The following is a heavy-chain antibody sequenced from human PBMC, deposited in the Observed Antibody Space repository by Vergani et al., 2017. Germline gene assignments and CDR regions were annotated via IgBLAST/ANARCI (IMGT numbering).Heavy chain of an antibody. D-gene: IGHD5-12*01. Sequence: EVQLLESGGDLVQPGGSLRLSCAASGFTFNHYAMNWFRQAPGKGLEWVSGISGSGGSTYYAGSVKGRFTISRDSSKNTLYLQMNSLSAGDTAVYYCAKANPRNSGYDYLYYYHAMDVWGKGTTVTVSS. J-gene: IGHJ6*04. V-gene: IGHV3-23*01. CDR1: GFTFNHYA. CDR2: ISGSGGST. CDR3: AKANPRNSGYDYLYYYHAMDV.